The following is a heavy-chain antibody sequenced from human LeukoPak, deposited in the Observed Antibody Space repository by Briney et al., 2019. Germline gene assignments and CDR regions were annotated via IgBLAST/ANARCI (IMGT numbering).Heavy chain of an antibody. D-gene: IGHD3-22*01. Sequence: ASVKVSRKASGYTFTGYYMHWVRQAPGQGLEWMGWINPNSGGTNYAQKFQGRVTMTRDTSISTAYMELSRLRSDDTAVYYCARDGAEDDSSGYYPWGQGTLVTVSS. V-gene: IGHV1-2*02. CDR1: GYTFTGYY. CDR2: INPNSGGT. CDR3: ARDGAEDDSSGYYP. J-gene: IGHJ5*02.